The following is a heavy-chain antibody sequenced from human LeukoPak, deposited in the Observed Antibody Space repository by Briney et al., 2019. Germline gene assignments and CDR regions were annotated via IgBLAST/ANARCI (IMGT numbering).Heavy chain of an antibody. CDR2: IYYSGST. Sequence: SETLSLTCTVSGGSISSYYWSWIRQPPGKGLEWIGYIYYSGSTNYNPSLKSRVTISVDTSKNQFSLKLSSVTAADTAVYYCARGGVDGDHLDYRGQGTLVTVSS. D-gene: IGHD4-17*01. V-gene: IGHV4-59*01. CDR1: GGSISSYY. J-gene: IGHJ4*02. CDR3: ARGGVDGDHLDY.